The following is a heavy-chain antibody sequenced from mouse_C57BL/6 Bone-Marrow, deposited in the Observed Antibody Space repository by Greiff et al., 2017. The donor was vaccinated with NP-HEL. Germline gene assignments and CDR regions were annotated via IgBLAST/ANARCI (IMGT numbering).Heavy chain of an antibody. Sequence: VKLKQSGPGLVQPSQSLSITCTVSGFSLTSYGVHWVRQSPGKGLEWLGVIWSGGSTDYNAAFISRLSISKDNSKSQVFFKMNSLQADDTAIYYCARKGDYYGRSWFAYWGQGTLVTVSA. J-gene: IGHJ3*01. CDR1: GFSLTSYG. CDR2: IWSGGST. V-gene: IGHV2-2*01. D-gene: IGHD1-1*01. CDR3: ARKGDYYGRSWFAY.